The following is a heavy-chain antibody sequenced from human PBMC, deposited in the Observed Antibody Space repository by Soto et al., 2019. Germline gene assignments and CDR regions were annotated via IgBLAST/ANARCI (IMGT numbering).Heavy chain of an antibody. CDR1: GFTFNAYA. J-gene: IGHJ4*02. CDR3: ARVASDYINSVDH. D-gene: IGHD4-4*01. Sequence: EVQLLESGGGLVQPGGSLRLSCAASGFTFNAYAMTWVRQAPGKGLEWVSAIGGSGGNRYYADSVRGRFTISRDNSKDTVELQMNSLRVEDTAVYYCARVASDYINSVDHWGQGILVTVSS. CDR2: IGGSGGNR. V-gene: IGHV3-23*01.